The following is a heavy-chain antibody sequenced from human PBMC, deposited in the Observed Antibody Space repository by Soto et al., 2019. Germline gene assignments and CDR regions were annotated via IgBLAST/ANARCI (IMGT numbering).Heavy chain of an antibody. CDR2: ISGSGGST. V-gene: IGHV3-23*01. CDR1: GFTFSSYA. J-gene: IGHJ6*02. D-gene: IGHD4-4*01. Sequence: GGSLRLSCAASGFTFSSYAMSWVRQAPGKGLEWVSAISGSGGSTYYADSVKGRFTISRDNSKNTLYLQMNGLRAEDTAVYYCAKDTPPDYSNYGHYYYGMDVWGQGTTVTVSS. CDR3: AKDTPPDYSNYGHYYYGMDV.